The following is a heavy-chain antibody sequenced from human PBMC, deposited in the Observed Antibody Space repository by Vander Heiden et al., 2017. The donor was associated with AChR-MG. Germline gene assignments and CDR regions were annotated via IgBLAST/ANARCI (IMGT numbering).Heavy chain of an antibody. CDR2: IIPILGIA. J-gene: IGHJ3*02. Sequence: VQSGAEVKKPGSSVKVSCQASGGTFSSYAISWVRRAPGQGLEWMGRIIPILGIANYAQKCQGRVTITADKSTSTAYMELSSLRSEDTAVYYCARDLEATNAFDIWGQGTMVTVSS. CDR1: GGTFSSYA. CDR3: ARDLEATNAFDI. D-gene: IGHD5-12*01. V-gene: IGHV1-69*04.